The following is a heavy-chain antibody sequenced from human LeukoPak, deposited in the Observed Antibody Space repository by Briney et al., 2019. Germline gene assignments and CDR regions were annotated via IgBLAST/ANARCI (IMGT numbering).Heavy chain of an antibody. Sequence: PSETLSLTCTVSGGSISSSSYYWGWIRQPPGKGLEWIGYIYYSGSTYYNPSLRSRVTISVDTSKNQFSLKLSSVTAADTAVYYCARGGGSYAGAFDIWGQGTMVTVSS. CDR3: ARGGGSYAGAFDI. J-gene: IGHJ3*02. CDR2: IYYSGST. D-gene: IGHD1-26*01. V-gene: IGHV4-30-4*08. CDR1: GGSISSSSYY.